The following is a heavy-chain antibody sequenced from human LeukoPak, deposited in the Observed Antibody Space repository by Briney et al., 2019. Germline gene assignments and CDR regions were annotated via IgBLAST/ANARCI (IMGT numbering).Heavy chain of an antibody. J-gene: IGHJ4*02. D-gene: IGHD3-3*01. CDR1: GGSISSSNW. Sequence: SETLSLTCAVSGGSISSSNWWSWVRQPPGKGLECIGEIYHSGSTNYNPSLKSRVTISVDKSKNQFSLKLSSVTAADTAVYYCARYSFWSGYLYYFDYWGQGTLVTVSS. V-gene: IGHV4-4*02. CDR3: ARYSFWSGYLYYFDY. CDR2: IYHSGST.